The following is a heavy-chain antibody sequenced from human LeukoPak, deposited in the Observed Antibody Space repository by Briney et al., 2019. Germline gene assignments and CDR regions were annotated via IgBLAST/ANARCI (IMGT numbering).Heavy chain of an antibody. Sequence: ASVKVSCKASGYTLTGYYMHWVRQAPGQGLEWMGWINPNSGGTNYAQKFQGRVTMTRDTSISTAYMELSRLRSDDTAVYYCARASGSSGYYHQWGQGTLVTVSS. J-gene: IGHJ4*02. CDR2: INPNSGGT. D-gene: IGHD3-22*01. CDR3: ARASGSSGYYHQ. V-gene: IGHV1-2*02. CDR1: GYTLTGYY.